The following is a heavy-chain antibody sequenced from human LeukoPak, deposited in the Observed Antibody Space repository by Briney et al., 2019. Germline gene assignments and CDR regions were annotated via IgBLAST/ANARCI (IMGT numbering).Heavy chain of an antibody. Sequence: GESLKISCKGSGYRFSSYWIGWERQMPGKGLEWMGIIYHGDSDTRYSPSFQGLVTISADKSISTAYLQWSSLKASDTAMYFCAGRDGSWSPHFDYWGQGTLVTVSS. D-gene: IGHD3-10*01. J-gene: IGHJ4*02. V-gene: IGHV5-51*01. CDR2: IYHGDSDT. CDR3: AGRDGSWSPHFDY. CDR1: GYRFSSYW.